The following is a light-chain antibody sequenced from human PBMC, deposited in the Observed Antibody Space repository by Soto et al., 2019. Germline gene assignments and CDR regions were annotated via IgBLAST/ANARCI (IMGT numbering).Light chain of an antibody. CDR2: GAS. J-gene: IGKJ1*01. CDR1: QSVSSNY. V-gene: IGKV3-20*01. CDR3: QQDCGSPRT. Sequence: LAQSAGTQYLSPGERATLSCRASQSVSSNYLAWYQQKSGQAPRLLIYGASSRATGIPDRFSGSGSGTDFTLTISRLEPEDVAVYYCQQDCGSPRTFGQETKVDIK.